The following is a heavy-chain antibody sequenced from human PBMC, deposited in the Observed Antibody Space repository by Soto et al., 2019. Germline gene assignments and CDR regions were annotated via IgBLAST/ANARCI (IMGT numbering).Heavy chain of an antibody. D-gene: IGHD2-15*01. J-gene: IGHJ6*02. CDR3: ARDKEVLLTNYGMAV. V-gene: IGHV3-74*01. CDR1: RFTFGSYW. CDR2: INVDGTET. Sequence: GGSLRLSCTAPRFTFGSYWMHWVRQATGKGLVWGSDINVDGTETWYADSVKGRFTISRDNDKKTLYLHMTGLRVDDTGVYYCARDKEVLLTNYGMAVWGQGTTVTVSS.